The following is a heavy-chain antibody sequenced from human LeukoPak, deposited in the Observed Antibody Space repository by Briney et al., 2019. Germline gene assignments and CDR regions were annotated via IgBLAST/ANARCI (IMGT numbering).Heavy chain of an antibody. Sequence: GASVKVSCKASGYTFTSYDINWVRQATGQGLEWMGWMNPNSGNTGYAQKFQGRVTITRNTSISTAYMELSSLRSEDTAVYYCARGIVAVPAATRRDYYMDVWGKGTTVTVSS. D-gene: IGHD2-2*01. V-gene: IGHV1-8*03. CDR1: GYTFTSYD. CDR2: MNPNSGNT. J-gene: IGHJ6*03. CDR3: ARGIVAVPAATRRDYYMDV.